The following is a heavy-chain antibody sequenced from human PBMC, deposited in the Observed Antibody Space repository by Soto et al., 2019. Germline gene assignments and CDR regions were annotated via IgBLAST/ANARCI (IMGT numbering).Heavy chain of an antibody. CDR3: ASWSNWNPLYYDGLDV. CDR1: GGAFNNYA. V-gene: IGHV1-69*06. J-gene: IGHJ6*02. D-gene: IGHD1-20*01. Sequence: QVQLLQSGAEVKKPGSSVKVSCKVSGGAFNNYALNWVRHGPGQGLQWLGGIIPLHNTSNYSLKFLGRVTVTADIPSTTVYMELNSLTSDDTATYYCASWSNWNPLYYDGLDVWGQGTTVTVSS. CDR2: IIPLHNTS.